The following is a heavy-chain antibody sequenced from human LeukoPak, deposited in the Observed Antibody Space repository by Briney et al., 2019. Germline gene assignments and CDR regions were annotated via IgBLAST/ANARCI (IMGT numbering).Heavy chain of an antibody. D-gene: IGHD5-18*01. CDR3: ARAGTAMDVDY. CDR1: GFRFSDYY. CDR2: ISSGSSYT. V-gene: IGHV3-11*05. J-gene: IGHJ4*02. Sequence: KPGGSLILSCAASGFRFSDYYMSWIRQAPGKGLEWVSYISSGSSYTNYADSVKGRFTISRDNAKNSLYLQMNSLRAEDTAVYYCARAGTAMDVDYWGQGTLVTVSS.